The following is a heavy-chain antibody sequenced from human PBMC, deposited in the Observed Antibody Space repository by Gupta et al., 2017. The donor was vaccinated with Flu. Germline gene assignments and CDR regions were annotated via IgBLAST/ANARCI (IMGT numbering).Heavy chain of an antibody. CDR3: ARGGQRVDYYYYYGMDV. D-gene: IGHD1-1*01. V-gene: IGHV3-13*01. J-gene: IGHJ6*02. CDR2: IGTAGDT. CDR1: GFTFSSYD. Sequence: EVQLVESGGGLVQPGGSLRLSCAASGFTFSSYDMHWVRQATGKGLEWVSAIGTAGDTYYPGSVKGRFTISRENAKNSLYLQMNSLRAGDTAVYYCARGGQRVDYYYYYGMDVWGQGTTVTVSS.